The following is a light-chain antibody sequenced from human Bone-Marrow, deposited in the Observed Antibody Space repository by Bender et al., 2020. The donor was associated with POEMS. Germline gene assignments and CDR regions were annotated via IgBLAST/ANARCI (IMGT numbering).Light chain of an antibody. CDR2: EVS. CDR3: SSYAGSNNVL. CDR1: SSDVGGYNY. Sequence: QSALTQPPSASASPGQSVTISCTGTSSDVGGYNYVSWYQQFPGKAPNLIISEVSKRPSGVPDRFSGSKSGNTASLTVSGVQSEDEGDYYCSSYAGSNNVLFGGGTKLTVL. V-gene: IGLV2-8*01. J-gene: IGLJ2*01.